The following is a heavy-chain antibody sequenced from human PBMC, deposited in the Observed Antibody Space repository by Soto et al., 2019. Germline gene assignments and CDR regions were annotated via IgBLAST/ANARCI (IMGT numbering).Heavy chain of an antibody. D-gene: IGHD5-18*01. J-gene: IGHJ4*02. Sequence: EVQLVESGGALVQPGGSLRLSCAASGFTFSDYWMHWVRQAPGKGLVWVSRIKGDESSTNYADSVKGRFSISRDNAKNTVYLPMNCLRGYDTAVYYCARGMKYRYGKDDWGQGTLVTVSS. CDR3: ARGMKYRYGKDD. CDR1: GFTFSDYW. V-gene: IGHV3-74*01. CDR2: IKGDESST.